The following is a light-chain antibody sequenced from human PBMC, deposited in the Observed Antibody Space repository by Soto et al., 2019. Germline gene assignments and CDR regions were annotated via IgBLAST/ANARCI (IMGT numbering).Light chain of an antibody. V-gene: IGKV3-15*01. CDR3: QHYTNWPRT. Sequence: EIVMTQSPATLSVSPGERATLSCRASQSVSSNLAWYQQKPGQARRLLIYGASTRATGIPARFSDSGSGTEFTLSIRSIQSEDFAVYYCQHYTNWPRTFGQGTKVEIK. CDR2: GAS. J-gene: IGKJ1*01. CDR1: QSVSSN.